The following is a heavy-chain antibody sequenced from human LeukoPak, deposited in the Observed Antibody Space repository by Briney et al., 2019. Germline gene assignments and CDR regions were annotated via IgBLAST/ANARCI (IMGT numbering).Heavy chain of an antibody. J-gene: IGHJ4*02. D-gene: IGHD6-13*01. CDR1: GFTFSSYG. V-gene: IGHV3-30*18. CDR2: ISYDESNK. Sequence: GRSLRLSCAASGFTFSSYGMHWVRQAPGKGLEWVAVISYDESNKYYAESVKGRFTISRDNSKNTLFLQMNSLRAEDTAVYYCAKVRTPYSNSWPFDYLGQGTLVTVSS. CDR3: AKVRTPYSNSWPFDY.